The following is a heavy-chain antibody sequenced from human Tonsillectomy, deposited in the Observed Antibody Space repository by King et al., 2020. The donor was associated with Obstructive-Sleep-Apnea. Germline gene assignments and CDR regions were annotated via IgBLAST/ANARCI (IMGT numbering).Heavy chain of an antibody. V-gene: IGHV1-3*01. CDR2: INAGNGDT. Sequence: LQLVQSGAEVKKPGASVKVSCKASGYTFTNYALYWVRQAPGQSLEWMGWINAGNGDTHYSQKFQDRVTITRETSATTAYMELSSLRFEDTAVYYCAREVSYGAFDIWGRGTLVTVSS. D-gene: IGHD4-17*01. CDR1: GYTFTNYA. CDR3: AREVSYGAFDI. J-gene: IGHJ3*02.